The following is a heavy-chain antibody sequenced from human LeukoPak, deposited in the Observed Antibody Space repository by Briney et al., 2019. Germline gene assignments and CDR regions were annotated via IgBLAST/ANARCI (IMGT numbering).Heavy chain of an antibody. Sequence: GGSLRLSCAASGFTFSSYSMNWVRQAPGKGLEWVSSISSSSSYIYYADSVKGRFTISRDNAKNSLYLQMNSLRAGDTAVYYCARGDYCSSTSCYNWFDPWGQGTLVTVSS. CDR3: ARGDYCSSTSCYNWFDP. V-gene: IGHV3-21*01. D-gene: IGHD2-2*01. J-gene: IGHJ5*02. CDR2: ISSSSSYI. CDR1: GFTFSSYS.